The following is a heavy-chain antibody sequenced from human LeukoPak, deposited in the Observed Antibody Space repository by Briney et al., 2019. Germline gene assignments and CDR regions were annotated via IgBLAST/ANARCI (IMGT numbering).Heavy chain of an antibody. CDR2: IYISGST. V-gene: IGHV4-4*07. J-gene: IGHJ4*02. CDR3: ARDRGTWNDDGFDY. D-gene: IGHD1-1*01. CDR1: GGSISSYY. Sequence: PSEALSLTCTVSGGSISSYYWSWIRQPAGKGLEWIGRIYISGSTNYNPSLKSRVTMSVDTSKNQFSLKLSSVTAADTAVYYCARDRGTWNDDGFDYWGQGTLVTVSS.